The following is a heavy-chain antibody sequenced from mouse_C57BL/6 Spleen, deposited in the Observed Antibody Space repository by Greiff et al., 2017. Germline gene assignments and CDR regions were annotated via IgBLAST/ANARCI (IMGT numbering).Heavy chain of an antibody. D-gene: IGHD2-2*01. CDR3: ARASMVTTGGFDY. V-gene: IGHV5-4*03. Sequence: EVKVVESGGGLVKPGGSLKLSCAASGFTFSSYAMSWVRQTPEKRLEWVATISDGGSYTYYPDNVKGRFTISRDNAKNNLYLQMSHLKSEDTAMYYCARASMVTTGGFDYWGQGTTLTVSS. J-gene: IGHJ2*01. CDR2: ISDGGSYT. CDR1: GFTFSSYA.